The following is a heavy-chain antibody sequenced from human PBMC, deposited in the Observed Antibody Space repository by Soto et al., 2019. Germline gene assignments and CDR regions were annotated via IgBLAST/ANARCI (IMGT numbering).Heavy chain of an antibody. D-gene: IGHD6-19*01. CDR1: GFTFSSYA. V-gene: IGHV3-23*01. CDR3: ARDRGPYSSGWYTHY. Sequence: VQLLESGGGLVQPGGSLRLSCAASGFTFSSYAMSWVREAPGKGLEWVSAISGSGGSTYYADSVKGRFTISRDNSKNTLYLQMNSLRAEDTAVYYCARDRGPYSSGWYTHYWGQGTLVTVSS. J-gene: IGHJ4*02. CDR2: ISGSGGST.